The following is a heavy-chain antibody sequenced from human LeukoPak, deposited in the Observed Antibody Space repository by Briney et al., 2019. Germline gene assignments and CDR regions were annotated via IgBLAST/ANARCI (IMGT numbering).Heavy chain of an antibody. CDR1: GGPISSSSYY. CDR3: ASIAVAGSTYYYYYMDV. J-gene: IGHJ6*03. V-gene: IGHV4-39*01. CDR2: IYYSGST. Sequence: SETLSLTCTVSGGPISSSSYYWGWIRHPPWKGLEWIGSIYYSGSTYYNPSLKTRVTICVDTSENQFSLKLSSVTAADTAVYYCASIAVAGSTYYYYYMDVWGKGTTVTVSS. D-gene: IGHD6-19*01.